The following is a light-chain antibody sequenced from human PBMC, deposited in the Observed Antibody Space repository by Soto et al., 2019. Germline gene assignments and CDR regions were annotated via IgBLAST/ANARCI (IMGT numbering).Light chain of an antibody. Sequence: QSALTQPASVSGSPGQSITISCTGTSSDVGSYNLVSWYQQHPGKAPKLMIYEVSKRPSGVSNRFSRSKSGNTASLTISGLQAEDEADYYCCSYAGSSTPLIFGTGTKVTVL. CDR2: EVS. CDR1: SSDVGSYNL. CDR3: CSYAGSSTPLI. V-gene: IGLV2-23*02. J-gene: IGLJ1*01.